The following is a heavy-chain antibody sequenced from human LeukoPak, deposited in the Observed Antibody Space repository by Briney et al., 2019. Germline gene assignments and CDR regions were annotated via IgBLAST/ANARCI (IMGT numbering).Heavy chain of an antibody. CDR3: ARVICSGGSCRFDY. J-gene: IGHJ4*02. Sequence: PSETLSLTCTVSGGSISSYYWNWIRQPAGKGLEWIGRIHTSGSTNYNPSLKSRVTMSVDTSKNKFSLKLSSVTAADTAVYYCARVICSGGSCRFDYWGQGTLVTVPS. D-gene: IGHD2-15*01. CDR2: IHTSGST. CDR1: GGSISSYY. V-gene: IGHV4-4*07.